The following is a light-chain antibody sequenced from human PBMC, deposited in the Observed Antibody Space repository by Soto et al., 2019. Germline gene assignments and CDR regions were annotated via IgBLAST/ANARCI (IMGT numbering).Light chain of an antibody. CDR2: DVN. Sequence: QSALTQPASVSGSPGQSITISRTGTSSDVGAYNYVSWYQQHPGKAPKLMIYDVNNRPSGVSNRFSGSKSGNTASLTISGLQAEDEADYYCNSYTNNSTLFVFGTGTKVTVL. J-gene: IGLJ1*01. CDR1: SSDVGAYNY. V-gene: IGLV2-14*01. CDR3: NSYTNNSTLFV.